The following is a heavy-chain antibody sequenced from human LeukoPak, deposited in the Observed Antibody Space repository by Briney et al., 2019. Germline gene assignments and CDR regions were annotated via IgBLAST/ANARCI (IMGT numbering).Heavy chain of an antibody. J-gene: IGHJ4*02. CDR2: ISYSGDST. V-gene: IGHV3-23*01. D-gene: IGHD1-20*01. Sequence: GGSLRLSCAASGFTFSGYAMTWVRQPPGKGLEWVSTISYSGDSTYYPDSVKGRFTISRDNSKSTLYLQMNGLGADDTAIYFCARGGLTASVLHWGQGILVTVSS. CDR3: ARGGLTASVLH. CDR1: GFTFSGYA.